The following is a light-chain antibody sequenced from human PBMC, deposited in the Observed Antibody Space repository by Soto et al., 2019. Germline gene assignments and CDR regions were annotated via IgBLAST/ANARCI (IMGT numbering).Light chain of an antibody. CDR3: QQYDSYPLT. Sequence: DIPMTPSPSPLSAFVRDRVPNTCPGRSGISSWLAWYQQKPGKAPKFLVQKASSLESGVPSRFSGSGSGTEFTLTISSLQPDDFATYFCQQYDSYPLTFGGGTKVEIK. CDR2: KAS. CDR1: SGISSW. V-gene: IGKV1-5*03. J-gene: IGKJ4*01.